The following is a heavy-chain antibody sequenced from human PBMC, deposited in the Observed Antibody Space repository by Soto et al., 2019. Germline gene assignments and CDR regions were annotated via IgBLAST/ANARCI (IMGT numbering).Heavy chain of an antibody. CDR1: GFSLSTSGVG. CDR3: AHSGWVIEGAAAEEDWFDP. V-gene: IGHV2-5*01. Sequence: ESGPTLVNPTQTLTLTCTFSGFSLSTSGVGVGWIRQPPGKALEWHALIYWNDDKRYSPSLKSRLTTTKDTSKNQVVLTMTNMDPVDTATYYCAHSGWVIEGAAAEEDWFDPWGQGTLVTVS. D-gene: IGHD6-13*01. J-gene: IGHJ5*02. CDR2: IYWNDDK.